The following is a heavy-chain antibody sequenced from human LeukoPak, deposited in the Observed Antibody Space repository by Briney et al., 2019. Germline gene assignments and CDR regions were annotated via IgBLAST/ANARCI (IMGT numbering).Heavy chain of an antibody. J-gene: IGHJ5*02. CDR3: ARDASSSEHWFDP. CDR1: GFTFSDYY. Sequence: GGSLRLSCAAPGFTFSDYYMSWIRQAPGKGLEWVSYISTSGTTIYYADSVKGRFTISRDNAKNSLYLQMNSLRAEDTAVYYCARDASSSEHWFDPWGQGTLVTVSS. CDR2: ISTSGTTI. V-gene: IGHV3-11*01.